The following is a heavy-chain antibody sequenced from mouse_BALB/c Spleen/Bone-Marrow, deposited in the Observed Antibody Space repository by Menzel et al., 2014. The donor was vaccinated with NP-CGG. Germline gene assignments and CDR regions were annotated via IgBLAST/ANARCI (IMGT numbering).Heavy chain of an antibody. CDR1: GFDFXGYW. J-gene: IGHJ3*01. V-gene: IGHV4-1*02. CDR2: INPDSTTI. D-gene: IGHD1-1*01. CDR3: ARLSYYGRFAY. Sequence: EVQRVESGGGLVQPGGSLKLSCPASGFDFXGYWMSWVRQAPGKGLEWIGEINPDSTTINYAPSRKDKFIISRDNAKNTLFLQMSKVRSEDTALYYCARLSYYGRFAYWGQGTLVTVSA.